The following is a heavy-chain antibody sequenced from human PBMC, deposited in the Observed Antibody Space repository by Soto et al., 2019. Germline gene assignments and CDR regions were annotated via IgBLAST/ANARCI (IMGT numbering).Heavy chain of an antibody. V-gene: IGHV3-30*18. CDR3: AKSSLHYWYFDL. CDR2: ISYDGSNT. Sequence: QVQLVESGGGVVQPGRSLRLSCAASGFTFSTYGMYWVRQAPGKGLEWVAVISYDGSNTYYADSVKGRFTISRDNSKNTLYLQMNSLRAEDTAVYYCAKSSLHYWYFDLWGRGTLVTVSS. J-gene: IGHJ2*01. CDR1: GFTFSTYG.